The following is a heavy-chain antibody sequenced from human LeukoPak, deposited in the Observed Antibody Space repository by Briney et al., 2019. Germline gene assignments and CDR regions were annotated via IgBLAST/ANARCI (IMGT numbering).Heavy chain of an antibody. CDR1: GFTFSSYE. V-gene: IGHV3-48*03. Sequence: GGSLRLSCAASGFTFSSYEMHWVRQAPGKGLEWVSYISSSGTAIYYADSVKGRVTISRDNAKNTLYLQLNSLRAEDTAVYYCARYYGGSPPFGYWGRGTLATVSS. CDR3: ARYYGGSPPFGY. D-gene: IGHD4-23*01. CDR2: ISSSGTAI. J-gene: IGHJ4*02.